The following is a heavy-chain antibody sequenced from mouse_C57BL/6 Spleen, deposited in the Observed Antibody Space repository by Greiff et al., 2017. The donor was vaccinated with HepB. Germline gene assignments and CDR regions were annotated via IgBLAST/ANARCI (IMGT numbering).Heavy chain of an antibody. D-gene: IGHD3-2*02. Sequence: VQLQQPGAELVMPGASVKLSCKASGYTFTSYWMHWVKQRPGQGLEWIGEIDPSDSYTNYNQKFKGKSTLTVDKSSSTAYMQLSSLTSEDSAVYYCARDSSGPGGYFDYWGQGTTLTVSS. CDR1: GYTFTSYW. CDR3: ARDSSGPGGYFDY. J-gene: IGHJ2*01. V-gene: IGHV1-69*01. CDR2: IDPSDSYT.